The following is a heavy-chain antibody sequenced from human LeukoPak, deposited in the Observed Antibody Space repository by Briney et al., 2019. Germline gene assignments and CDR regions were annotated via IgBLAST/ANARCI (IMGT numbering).Heavy chain of an antibody. V-gene: IGHV3-21*01. Sequence: GGSLRLSCAASGFTFSSYSMNWVRQAPGKGLEWVSSISSSSSYIYYADSVKGRFTISRDNAKNSLYLQMNSLRAEDTAVYYCARDANCSSTSCYRGPGYYYGMDVWGQGTTDTVSS. D-gene: IGHD2-2*02. J-gene: IGHJ6*02. CDR2: ISSSSSYI. CDR1: GFTFSSYS. CDR3: ARDANCSSTSCYRGPGYYYGMDV.